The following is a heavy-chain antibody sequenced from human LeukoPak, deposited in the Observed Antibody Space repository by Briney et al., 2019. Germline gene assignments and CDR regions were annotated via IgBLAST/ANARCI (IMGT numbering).Heavy chain of an antibody. CDR1: GFTFTTHK. J-gene: IGHJ4*02. V-gene: IGHV3-48*02. Sequence: GGSLRLSCTTSGFTFTTHKMNWVRQAPGKGLEWVSEISDGGNVIHYADSVKGRFTISRDNVKKSLFLQMNSLNDADTATYYCARDGSGTEADFYYFDFWGQGTLVTVSS. CDR3: ARDGSGTEADFYYFDF. D-gene: IGHD6-19*01. CDR2: ISDGGNVI.